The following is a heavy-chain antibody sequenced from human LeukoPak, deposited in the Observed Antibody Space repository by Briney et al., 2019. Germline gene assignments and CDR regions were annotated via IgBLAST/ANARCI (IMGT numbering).Heavy chain of an antibody. CDR1: GGSISSYY. D-gene: IGHD3-9*01. J-gene: IGHJ4*02. Sequence: SETLSLTCSVCGGSISSYYGSWLRQPPGEGLVWIGYIYSSETTNHNRCIKCRVTISVDTSKNQFSLKPSSVTAADTAVYYCARLSRRYFVWLFYPDYFDYWGQGTLVTVSS. CDR3: ARLSRRYFVWLFYPDYFDY. V-gene: IGHV4-59*08. CDR2: IYSSETT.